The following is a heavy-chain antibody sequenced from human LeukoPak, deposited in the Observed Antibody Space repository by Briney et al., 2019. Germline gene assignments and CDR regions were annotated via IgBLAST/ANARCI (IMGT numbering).Heavy chain of an antibody. J-gene: IGHJ6*04. CDR2: IIPIFGTA. CDR3: ARERDPDGGYDENNYYYYGMDV. CDR1: GGTFSSYA. Sequence: SVKVSCKASGGTFSSYAISWVRQAPGQGLEWMGGIIPIFGTANYAQKFQGRVTITADESTSTAYMELSSLRSEDTAVYYCARERDPDGGYDENNYYYYGMDVWGKGTTVTVSS. D-gene: IGHD5-12*01. V-gene: IGHV1-69*01.